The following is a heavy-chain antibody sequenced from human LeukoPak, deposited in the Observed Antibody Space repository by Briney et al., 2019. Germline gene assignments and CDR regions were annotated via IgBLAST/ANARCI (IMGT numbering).Heavy chain of an antibody. CDR2: ISYAGSNK. J-gene: IGHJ4*02. Sequence: GGSLRLSCAASGFTFSSYAMHWVRQAPGKGLEWVAVISYAGSNKYYADSVKGRFAISRDNSKNTLYLQMNSLRAEDTAVYYCAKHNGSGVPGRLIDYWGQGTLVTVSS. V-gene: IGHV3-30*09. CDR3: AKHNGSGVPGRLIDY. CDR1: GFTFSSYA. D-gene: IGHD3-10*01.